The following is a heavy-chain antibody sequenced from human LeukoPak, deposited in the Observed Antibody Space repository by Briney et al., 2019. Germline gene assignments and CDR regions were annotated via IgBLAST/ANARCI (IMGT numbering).Heavy chain of an antibody. CDR1: GFPFSNYN. Sequence: PGGSLRLSCAASGFPFSNYNMNWVRQAPGKAMEWVSSITSSGTYNFYADSVRGRFTTSRDNAKNSLYLQMDSLGPEDTAVYYCARDPYSGNYGNYYYYYMDVWGKGTTVTISS. CDR3: ARDPYSGNYGNYYYYYMDV. J-gene: IGHJ6*03. CDR2: ITSSGTYN. V-gene: IGHV3-21*01. D-gene: IGHD1-26*01.